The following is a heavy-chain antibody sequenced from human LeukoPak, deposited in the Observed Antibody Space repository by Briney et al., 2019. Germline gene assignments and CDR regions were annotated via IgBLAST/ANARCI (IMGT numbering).Heavy chain of an antibody. CDR2: ISAYNGNT. CDR3: ARDDSDFWSAYYKNWFDP. V-gene: IGHV1-18*01. J-gene: IGHJ5*02. CDR1: GYTFTSYG. D-gene: IGHD3-3*01. Sequence: ASVKVSCKASGYTFTSYGISWVRQAPGQGLEWMGWISAYNGNTNYAQKLQGRVTMTTDTSTSTAYMELRSLRSDDTAVYYCARDDSDFWSAYYKNWFDPWGQGTLVTVSS.